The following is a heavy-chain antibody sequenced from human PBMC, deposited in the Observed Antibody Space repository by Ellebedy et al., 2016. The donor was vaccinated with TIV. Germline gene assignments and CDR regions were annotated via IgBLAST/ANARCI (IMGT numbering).Heavy chain of an antibody. Sequence: PSETLSLTCTVSGGSMSSYFWSWIRQPPGKGLEWIGYIDDSGNTNYNPSLQSRVTVSVDTSKYQFALNLTSVTAADTAVYFCARHDPRYYESSGFYYGGWFDPWGQGTLVTVSS. CDR3: ARHDPRYYESSGFYYGGWFDP. CDR2: IDDSGNT. CDR1: GGSMSSYF. V-gene: IGHV4-59*08. D-gene: IGHD3-22*01. J-gene: IGHJ5*02.